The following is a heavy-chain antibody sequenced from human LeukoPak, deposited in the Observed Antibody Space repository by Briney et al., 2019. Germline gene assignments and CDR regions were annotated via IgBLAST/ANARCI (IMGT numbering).Heavy chain of an antibody. V-gene: IGHV4-4*02. J-gene: IGHJ3*02. Sequence: SGTLSLTCAVSGGSISSSNWWSWVRQPPGKGLEWIGEIYHSGSTNYNPSLKSRVTTSVDKSKNQFSLKLSSVTAADTAVYYCASQWLEGAFDTWGQGTRVTVSS. CDR1: GGSISSSNW. D-gene: IGHD6-19*01. CDR2: IYHSGST. CDR3: ASQWLEGAFDT.